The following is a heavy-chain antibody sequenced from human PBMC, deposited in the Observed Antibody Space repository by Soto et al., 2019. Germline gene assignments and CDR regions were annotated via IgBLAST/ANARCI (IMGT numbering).Heavy chain of an antibody. CDR2: TYYRSKWYN. Sequence: PSQTLSLTCAISGDSVSSNSAAWNLIRQSPSRGLEWLGRTYYRSKWYNDYAVSVKSRITINPDTSKNQFSLQLNSVTPEDTAVYYCARTTAVPNTLRSRYFFDYWGQGTLVTVPQ. V-gene: IGHV6-1*01. CDR1: GDSVSSNSAA. J-gene: IGHJ4*02. D-gene: IGHD4-17*01. CDR3: ARTTAVPNTLRSRYFFDY.